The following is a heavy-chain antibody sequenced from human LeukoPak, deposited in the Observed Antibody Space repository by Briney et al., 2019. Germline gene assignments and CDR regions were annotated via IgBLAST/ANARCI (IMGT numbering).Heavy chain of an antibody. CDR3: ARQGRGSYRRDFDY. Sequence: SLRISCNGSGYSFTSNWISWVRQMPGKGLEWMGRIDPSDSHINYSPSFQGNVTISVDKSISTAYLQWSSLRASDTAMYYCARQGRGSYRRDFDYWGQGTLVTVSS. V-gene: IGHV5-10-1*01. J-gene: IGHJ4*02. CDR2: IDPSDSHI. D-gene: IGHD1-26*01. CDR1: GYSFTSNW.